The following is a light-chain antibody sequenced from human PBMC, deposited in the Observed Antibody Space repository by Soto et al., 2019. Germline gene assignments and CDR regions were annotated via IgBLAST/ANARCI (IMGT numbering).Light chain of an antibody. J-gene: IGLJ2*01. CDR3: SSYAGSNNYMV. CDR2: EVS. CDR1: SSDVGGYNY. Sequence: QAVVTQPPSASGSPGQSVTISCTGTSSDVGGYNYVSWYQHHPGKAPKLMIYEVSKRPSGVPDRFSGSKSGNTASLTVSGLQAEDEADFYCSSYAGSNNYMVFGGGTKLTVL. V-gene: IGLV2-8*01.